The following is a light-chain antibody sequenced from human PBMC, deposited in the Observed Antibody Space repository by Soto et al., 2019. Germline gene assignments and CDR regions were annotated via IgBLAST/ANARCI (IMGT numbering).Light chain of an antibody. V-gene: IGKV3-11*01. CDR1: QSVSSY. CDR2: DAS. CDR3: QQRSNWPIT. J-gene: IGKJ5*01. Sequence: EIVLTQSPATLSLSPGERATPSCRASQSVSSYLAWYQQKPGQAPRLLIYDASNRATGIPARFSGSGSGTDSTLTISSLEPEDFAVYYCQQRSNWPITFGQGTRLEIK.